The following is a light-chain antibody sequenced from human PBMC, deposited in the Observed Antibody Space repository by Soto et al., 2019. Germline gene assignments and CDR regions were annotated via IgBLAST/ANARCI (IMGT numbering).Light chain of an antibody. CDR1: QDINSY. V-gene: IGKV1-9*01. CDR2: AAS. J-gene: IGKJ2*01. CDR3: QQLNSYPIYT. Sequence: DIQLTQSPSFLSASVGDRVTITCRATQDINSYLAWYQQKPGKAPNLLIYAASTLQSGVPSRFSGSESGTEYTLTLSNLQPEDFATYYCQQLNSYPIYTFGQGTKLEI.